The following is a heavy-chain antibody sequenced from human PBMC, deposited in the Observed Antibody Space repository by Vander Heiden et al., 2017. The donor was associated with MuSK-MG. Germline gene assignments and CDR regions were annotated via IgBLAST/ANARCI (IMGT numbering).Heavy chain of an antibody. Sequence: QVQLVQSGAEVKKPGSSVKVSCKASGGTFSSYAISGVRQAPGQGLEWMGGIIPIFGTANYAQKFQGRVTITADESTSTAYMELSSLRSEDTAVYYCARGGAVIAVAGKGPKYYFDYWGQGTLVTVSS. CDR1: GGTFSSYA. D-gene: IGHD6-19*01. V-gene: IGHV1-69*01. CDR3: ARGGAVIAVAGKGPKYYFDY. J-gene: IGHJ4*02. CDR2: IIPIFGTA.